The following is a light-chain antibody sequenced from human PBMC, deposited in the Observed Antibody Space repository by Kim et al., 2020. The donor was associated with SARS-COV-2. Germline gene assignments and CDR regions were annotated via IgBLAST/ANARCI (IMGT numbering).Light chain of an antibody. Sequence: ALGQTGRITCQGDSLISYYASWYQLKPEQAPVLVIYGENKRPSGIPDRFSASSSGNTTSLTITGTQAEDEADYYCNSRDSTTNLVIFGQGTQLTVL. V-gene: IGLV3-19*01. CDR3: NSRDSTTNLVI. J-gene: IGLJ2*01. CDR1: SLISYY. CDR2: GEN.